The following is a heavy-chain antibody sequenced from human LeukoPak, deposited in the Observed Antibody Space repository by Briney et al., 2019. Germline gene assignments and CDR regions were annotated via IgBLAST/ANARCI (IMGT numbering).Heavy chain of an antibody. D-gene: IGHD5-12*01. Sequence: GGSLGLSCAASGFTFDDYAMHWVRQAPGKGLEWVSGISWNSGSIGYADSVKGRFTISRDNAKNSLYLQMNSLRAEDTALYYCAKEPPGDGYNYFDYWGQGTLVTVSS. CDR2: ISWNSGSI. J-gene: IGHJ4*02. CDR1: GFTFDDYA. CDR3: AKEPPGDGYNYFDY. V-gene: IGHV3-9*01.